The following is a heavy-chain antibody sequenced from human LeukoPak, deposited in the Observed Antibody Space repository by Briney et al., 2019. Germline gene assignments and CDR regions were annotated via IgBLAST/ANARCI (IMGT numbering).Heavy chain of an antibody. Sequence: GGSLRLSCAASGFTFSSYEMNWVRQAPGKGREWVSYISSSGATIYYADAVKGRFTISRDNAKSSLYLQMNSLRAEDTAVYYCTRDAGTRLKYSFGYGDYWGQGALVTVSS. J-gene: IGHJ4*02. CDR3: TRDAGTRLKYSFGYGDY. CDR1: GFTFSSYE. V-gene: IGHV3-48*03. D-gene: IGHD5-18*01. CDR2: ISSSGATI.